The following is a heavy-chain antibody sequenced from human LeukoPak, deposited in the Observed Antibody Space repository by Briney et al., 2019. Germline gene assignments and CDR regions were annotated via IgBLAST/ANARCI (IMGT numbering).Heavy chain of an antibody. V-gene: IGHV3-48*03. Sequence: TGGSLRLSCAASGFTFTNYEMIWVRQAPGKGLEWISYISSSGSTIYYADSVKGRFTMSRDNAKNSVHLQINSLRAEDTAVYYCARETLYSDYEGNYIDYWGREPWSPSPQ. D-gene: IGHD4-11*01. CDR3: ARETLYSDYEGNYIDY. CDR1: GFTFTNYE. J-gene: IGHJ4*02. CDR2: ISSSGSTI.